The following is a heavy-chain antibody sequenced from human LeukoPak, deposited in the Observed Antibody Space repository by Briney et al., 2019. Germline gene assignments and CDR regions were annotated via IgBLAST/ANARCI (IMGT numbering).Heavy chain of an antibody. CDR1: GYSISSGYY. CDR2: IYHSGST. J-gene: IGHJ4*02. V-gene: IGHV4-38-2*02. Sequence: SETLSLTCTVSGYSISSGYYWGWIRQPPGKGLEWIGSIYHSGSTYYNPSLKSRVTISVDTSKNQFSLKLSSVTAADTAVYYCARHDCSSTSCSFDYWGQGTLVTVSS. CDR3: ARHDCSSTSCSFDY. D-gene: IGHD2-2*01.